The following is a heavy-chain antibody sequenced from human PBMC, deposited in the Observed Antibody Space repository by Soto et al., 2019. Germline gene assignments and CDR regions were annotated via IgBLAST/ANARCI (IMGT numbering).Heavy chain of an antibody. CDR2: INSDGSST. D-gene: IGHD2-21*02. J-gene: IGHJ5*01. CDR3: TTTPGTIGDTGWLDF. Sequence: QPGGSLRLSCAASGFTFSSYWMHWVRQAPGEGLVWVPRINSDGSSTRYADSVKGRFTISRDNAKNTLFLQMNSLKIDDTAVYYCTTTPGTIGDTGWLDFWGPGTLVTVSS. V-gene: IGHV3-74*01. CDR1: GFTFSSYW.